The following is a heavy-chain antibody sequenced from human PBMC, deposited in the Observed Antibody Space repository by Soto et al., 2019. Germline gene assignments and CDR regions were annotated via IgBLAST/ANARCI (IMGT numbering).Heavy chain of an antibody. CDR3: ARVPSRYGELDY. CDR2: IKSKTDGGTT. CDR1: GFTFSNAW. V-gene: IGHV3-15*01. Sequence: PGGSLRLSCAASGFTFSNAWMSWVRQAPGKGLEWVGRIKSKTDGGTTDYAAPVKGRFTISRDDSKNTLYLQMNSLKTEDTAVYYCARVPSRYGELDYWGQGTLVTVSS. D-gene: IGHD4-17*01. J-gene: IGHJ4*02.